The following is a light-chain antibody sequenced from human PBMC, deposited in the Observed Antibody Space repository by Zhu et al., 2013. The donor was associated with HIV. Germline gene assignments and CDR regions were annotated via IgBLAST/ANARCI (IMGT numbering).Light chain of an antibody. CDR2: DAS. Sequence: EIVLTQSPGTLSLSPGERATLSCRATQSVSSNLLAWYQQKPGQAPRLLIYDASTRATGIPARFSGSGSVTEFTLTISSLQSEDFAVYYCQQYNSWPWTFGQGTKVDLK. CDR3: QQYNSWPWT. J-gene: IGKJ1*01. CDR1: QSVSSN. V-gene: IGKV3-15*01.